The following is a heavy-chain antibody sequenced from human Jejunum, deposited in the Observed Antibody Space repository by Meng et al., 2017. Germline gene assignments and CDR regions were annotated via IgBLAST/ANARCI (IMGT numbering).Heavy chain of an antibody. CDR1: GRSIGSYY. CDR3: ARLRNDHIYEIDY. CDR2: IYYTGGT. Sequence: QVQAWVPGLVKPPEPLSLTCTVSGRSIGSYYRSWNRQPPGKGPEWIGCIYYTGGTSYNPSLKSRVSISIDTSKNQFSLRLDSVTAADTATYYWARLRNDHIYEIDYWGQGTLVTVSS. D-gene: IGHD3-3*01. J-gene: IGHJ4*02. V-gene: IGHV4-59*01.